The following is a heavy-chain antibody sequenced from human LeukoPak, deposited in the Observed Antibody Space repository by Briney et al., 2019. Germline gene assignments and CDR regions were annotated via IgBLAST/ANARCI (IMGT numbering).Heavy chain of an antibody. V-gene: IGHV4-39*07. D-gene: IGHD2-2*01. CDR3: ARASSRPAAPFDP. J-gene: IGHJ5*02. Sequence: SETLSLTCTVSGGSISSSSYYWGWIRQPPGKGLEWIGSIYYSGSTYYNPSLKSRVTISVGTSQNQFSLKLSSVTAADTAVYYCARASSRPAAPFDPWGQGTLVTVSS. CDR1: GGSISSSSYY. CDR2: IYYSGST.